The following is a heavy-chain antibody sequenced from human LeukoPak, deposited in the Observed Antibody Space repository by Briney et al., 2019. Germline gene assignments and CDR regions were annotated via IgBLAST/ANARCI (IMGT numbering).Heavy chain of an antibody. CDR3: ARGAAEWELLGPFDY. Sequence: GASVKVSCKASGYAFTSYGISWVRQAPGQGLEWMGGIIPIFGTANYAQKFQGRVTITADESTSTAYMELSSLRSEDTAVYYCARGAAEWELLGPFDYWGQGTLVTVSS. D-gene: IGHD1-26*01. V-gene: IGHV1-69*13. CDR2: IIPIFGTA. J-gene: IGHJ4*02. CDR1: GYAFTSYG.